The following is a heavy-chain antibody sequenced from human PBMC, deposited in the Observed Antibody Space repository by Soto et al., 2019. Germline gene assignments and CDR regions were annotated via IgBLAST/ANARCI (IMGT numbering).Heavy chain of an antibody. Sequence: EVQLVESGGGLVKPGGSLRLSCAASGFTFSSYSMNWVRQAPGKGLEWVSSISSSSSYIYYADSVKGRFTISRDNAKNSLYLQMNRLRAEDTAVYYCARATTGTTFEFDYWGQGTLVTVSS. J-gene: IGHJ4*02. V-gene: IGHV3-21*01. D-gene: IGHD1-7*01. CDR3: ARATTGTTFEFDY. CDR1: GFTFSSYS. CDR2: ISSSSSYI.